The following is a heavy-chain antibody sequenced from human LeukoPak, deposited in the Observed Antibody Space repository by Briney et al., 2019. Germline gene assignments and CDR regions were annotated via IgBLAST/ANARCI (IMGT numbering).Heavy chain of an antibody. CDR2: INPSGGST. CDR3: ARSYYGSGSYYDQDLDY. J-gene: IGHJ4*02. V-gene: IGHV1-46*01. Sequence: ASVKVSCKASGYTFTSYYMHWVRQAPGQGLEWTGIINPSGGSTSYAQKFQGRVTMTRDTSTSTVYMELSSLRSEDTAVYYCARSYYGSGSYYDQDLDYWGQGTLVTVSS. CDR1: GYTFTSYY. D-gene: IGHD3-10*01.